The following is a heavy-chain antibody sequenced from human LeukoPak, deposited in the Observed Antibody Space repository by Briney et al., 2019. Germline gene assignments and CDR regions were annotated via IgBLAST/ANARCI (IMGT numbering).Heavy chain of an antibody. J-gene: IGHJ5*02. V-gene: IGHV1-8*01. CDR3: AREGYSGYDSWFDP. CDR1: GYTFTSYD. CDR2: MNTNSGNT. Sequence: ASVKVSCKASGYTFTSYDINWGRQAPGQGLEWMGWMNTNSGNTGYAQKFQGRVTMTRNTSISTAYMELSSLRSEDTAVYYCAREGYSGYDSWFDPWGQGTLVTVSS. D-gene: IGHD5-12*01.